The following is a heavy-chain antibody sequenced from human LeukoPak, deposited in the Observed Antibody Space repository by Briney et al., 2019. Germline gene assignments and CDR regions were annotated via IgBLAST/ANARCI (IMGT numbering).Heavy chain of an antibody. J-gene: IGHJ4*02. CDR3: ARGAYYDILTGYYSPFDY. V-gene: IGHV4-39*01. CDR1: GGSISSSSYY. D-gene: IGHD3-9*01. Sequence: PSETLSLTCTVSGGSISSSSYYWGWIRQPPGKGLEWIGSIYYSGSTYYNPSLKSRVTISVDTSKNQFSLKLSSVTAADTAVYYCARGAYYDILTGYYSPFDYWGQGTLVTVSS. CDR2: IYYSGST.